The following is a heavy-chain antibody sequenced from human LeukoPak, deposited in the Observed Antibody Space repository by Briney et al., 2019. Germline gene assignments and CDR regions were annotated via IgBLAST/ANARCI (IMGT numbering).Heavy chain of an antibody. D-gene: IGHD2-2*01. CDR3: TNHISVHCTRTSCSDY. J-gene: IGHJ4*02. CDR1: GFTFRNYG. V-gene: IGHV3-30*02. Sequence: GGSLRLSCAASGFTFRNYGMHWVRQAPGRGLEWVAFIEFDGSTIYSADSVKGRFTISRDNSKSTLYLQMNSLRPEDTALYYCTNHISVHCTRTSCSDYWGQGALITVSS. CDR2: IEFDGSTI.